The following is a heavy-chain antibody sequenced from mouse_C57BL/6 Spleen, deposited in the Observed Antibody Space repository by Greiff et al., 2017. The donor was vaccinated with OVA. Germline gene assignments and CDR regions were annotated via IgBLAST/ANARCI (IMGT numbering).Heavy chain of an antibody. Sequence: QVQLQQPGTDLVKPGASVKLSCKASGYTFTSYWMHWVKQRPGQGLEWIGNINPSNGGTNYNEKFKSKATLTVDKSSSTAYMQLSSLTSEDSAVYYCARGEYYDGYSDYWGQGTTLTVSS. CDR2: INPSNGGT. CDR3: ARGEYYDGYSDY. D-gene: IGHD2-3*01. V-gene: IGHV1-53*01. J-gene: IGHJ2*01. CDR1: GYTFTSYW.